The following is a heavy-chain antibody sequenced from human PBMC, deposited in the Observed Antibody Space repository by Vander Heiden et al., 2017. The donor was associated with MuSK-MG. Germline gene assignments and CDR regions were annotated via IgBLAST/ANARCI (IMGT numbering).Heavy chain of an antibody. CDR3: GQYQLHKPIDN. J-gene: IGHJ4*02. CDR1: SSSNYY. CDR2: IYYSGTT. D-gene: IGHD2-2*01. V-gene: IGHV4-39*01. Sequence: SSSNYYWGWIRQPPGKGLEWIASIYYSGTTYYNPSLKSRVTISVDTSKTQFSLKLSSVTAADTAVYYCGQYQLHKPIDNWGQGTLVTVSS.